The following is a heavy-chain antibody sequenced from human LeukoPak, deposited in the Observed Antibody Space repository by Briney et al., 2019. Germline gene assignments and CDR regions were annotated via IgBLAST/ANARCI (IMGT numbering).Heavy chain of an antibody. CDR1: GYSISSGYF. Sequence: MPSETLSLTCNVSGYSISSGYFWGWVRQAPGKGLEWIGSIYQRATVHYNPSLKSRVTISVDTSKNQFSLKLSSVTAADTAVYYCARDPYSSGDSAFDIWGQGTMVTVSS. CDR3: ARDPYSSGDSAFDI. D-gene: IGHD6-19*01. CDR2: IYQRATV. V-gene: IGHV4-38-2*02. J-gene: IGHJ3*02.